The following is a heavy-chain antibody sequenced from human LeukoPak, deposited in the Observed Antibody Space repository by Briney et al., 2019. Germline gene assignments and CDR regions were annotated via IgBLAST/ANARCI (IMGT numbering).Heavy chain of an antibody. J-gene: IGHJ4*02. CDR3: ARGPRYISGRYAESFSIDY. Sequence: ASVKVSCKASGYTFNGYYMHWLRQAPGQGFEWMGWINPDTGGTNYVHKFQGRVTMTRDTSISAACMELSSLRSADTAIYYCARGPRYISGRYAESFSIDYWGQGTLVTVSS. CDR2: INPDTGGT. V-gene: IGHV1-2*02. D-gene: IGHD6-19*01. CDR1: GYTFNGYY.